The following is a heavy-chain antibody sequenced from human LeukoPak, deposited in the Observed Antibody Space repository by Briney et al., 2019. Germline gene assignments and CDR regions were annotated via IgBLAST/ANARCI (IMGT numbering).Heavy chain of an antibody. Sequence: GGSLRLPCAASGFTFSSYWMSWVRQAPGKGLEWVANIKQDGSEKYYVDSVKGRFTISRDNAKNSLYLQMNSLRAEDTAVYYCAREAYQRAFDYWGQGTLVTVSS. CDR1: GFTFSSYW. V-gene: IGHV3-7*01. D-gene: IGHD6-25*01. CDR2: IKQDGSEK. J-gene: IGHJ4*02. CDR3: AREAYQRAFDY.